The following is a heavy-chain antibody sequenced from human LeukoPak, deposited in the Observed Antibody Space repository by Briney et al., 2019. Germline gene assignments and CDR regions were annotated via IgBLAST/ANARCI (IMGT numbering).Heavy chain of an antibody. J-gene: IGHJ6*04. Sequence: ASVKVSCKVSGYTLTQLSMHWVRQAPGKGGGWMGGFDPEDGETIYAQKFQGRVTITADKSTSTAYMELSSLRSEDTAVYYCARDSLRRGRRLGGYYYGMDVWGKGTTVTVSS. D-gene: IGHD2-15*01. V-gene: IGHV1-24*01. CDR3: ARDSLRRGRRLGGYYYGMDV. CDR1: GYTLTQLS. CDR2: FDPEDGET.